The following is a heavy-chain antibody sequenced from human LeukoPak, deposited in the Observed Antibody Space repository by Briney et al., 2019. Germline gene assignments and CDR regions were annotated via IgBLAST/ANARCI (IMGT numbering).Heavy chain of an antibody. D-gene: IGHD3-3*01. CDR2: IIPILGIA. J-gene: IGHJ4*02. CDR1: GGTSSSYA. V-gene: IGHV1-69*04. Sequence: SVKVSCKASGGTSSSYAISWVRQAPGQGLEWMGRIIPILGIANYAQKFQGRVTITADKSTSTAYMELSSLRSEDTAVYYCVITYFGDYDFWSGYYNLGYWGQGTLVTVSS. CDR3: VITYFGDYDFWSGYYNLGY.